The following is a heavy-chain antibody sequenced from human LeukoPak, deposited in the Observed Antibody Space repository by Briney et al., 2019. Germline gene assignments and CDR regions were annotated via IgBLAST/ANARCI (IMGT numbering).Heavy chain of an antibody. Sequence: ASVKVSCKASGYTFTGYYMHWVRQAPGQGLEWMGWINPNSGGTNYAQKFQGRVTMTRDTSISTAYMELSSLRSEDTAVYYCARGNVGATWNFDYWGQGTLVTVSS. CDR1: GYTFTGYY. J-gene: IGHJ4*02. V-gene: IGHV1-2*02. CDR3: ARGNVGATWNFDY. CDR2: INPNSGGT. D-gene: IGHD1-26*01.